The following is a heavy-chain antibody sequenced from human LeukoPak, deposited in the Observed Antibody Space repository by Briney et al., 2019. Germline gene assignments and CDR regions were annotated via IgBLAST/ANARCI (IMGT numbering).Heavy chain of an antibody. J-gene: IGHJ6*03. CDR2: VDHTGST. Sequence: SETLSLTCTVSDDSITMYYWTWIRQPPGKGLEWIGYVDHTGSTKFSPSLNGRVSISRDTSNNFFSLRLRSVTAADTAVYFCARGRVSSSTWYSTYYYFFYMDFWGKGTTVTISS. D-gene: IGHD4-11*01. V-gene: IGHV4-59*01. CDR3: ARGRVSSSTWYSTYYYFFYMDF. CDR1: DDSITMYY.